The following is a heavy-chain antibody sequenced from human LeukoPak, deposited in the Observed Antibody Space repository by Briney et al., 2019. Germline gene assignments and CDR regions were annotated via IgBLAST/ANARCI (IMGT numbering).Heavy chain of an antibody. CDR1: GGSISSYY. CDR2: IYTSGST. J-gene: IGHJ6*02. V-gene: IGHV4-4*07. Sequence: PSDTLSLTCTVSGGSISSYYWSWIRQPAGNGLEWIGRIYTSGSTNYNPSLKSRVTMSVDTSKNQFSLKLSSVTAADTAVYYCARGSRAAAAYYYYYGMDVWGQGTTVTVSS. D-gene: IGHD6-13*01. CDR3: ARGSRAAAAYYYYYGMDV.